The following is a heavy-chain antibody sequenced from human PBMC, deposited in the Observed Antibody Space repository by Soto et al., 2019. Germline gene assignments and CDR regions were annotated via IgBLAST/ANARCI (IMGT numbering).Heavy chain of an antibody. D-gene: IGHD3-3*01. CDR2: INPNSGAT. CDR3: ARGGGTILAPLP. V-gene: IGHV1-2*02. CDR1: GYTFTGYF. Sequence: ASVKVSCKASGYTFTGYFMHWVRQAPGQGLEWMGWINPNSGATKYAQKFQGRVTLTRDTSINTAYMEMSMLRSDDTAIYYCARGGGTILAPLPWGQGTLVTVSS. J-gene: IGHJ5*02.